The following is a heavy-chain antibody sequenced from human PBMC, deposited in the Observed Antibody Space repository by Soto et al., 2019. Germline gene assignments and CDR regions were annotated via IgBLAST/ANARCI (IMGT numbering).Heavy chain of an antibody. J-gene: IGHJ6*02. CDR3: ARDSGGMDV. Sequence: GGSLRLSCAASGFTFSSYSMNWVRQAPGKGLEWVSSISSSSSYIYYADSVKGRFTITRDTSANTSYMELSSLRSEDTAVYYCARDSGGMDVWGQGTTVTVSS. V-gene: IGHV3-21*01. CDR1: GFTFSSYS. CDR2: ISSSSSYI.